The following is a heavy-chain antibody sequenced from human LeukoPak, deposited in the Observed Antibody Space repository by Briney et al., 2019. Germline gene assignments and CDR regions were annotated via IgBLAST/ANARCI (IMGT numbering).Heavy chain of an antibody. Sequence: SVSVSCKPSGYTFTDYHLHWVRQAPGQGLEWMGGIIPIFGTANYAQKFQGRVTITTDESTSTAYMELSSLRSEDTAVYYCARDGPGPWGQGTLVTVSS. D-gene: IGHD1-14*01. CDR3: ARDGPGP. V-gene: IGHV1-69*05. J-gene: IGHJ5*02. CDR1: GYTFTDYH. CDR2: IIPIFGTA.